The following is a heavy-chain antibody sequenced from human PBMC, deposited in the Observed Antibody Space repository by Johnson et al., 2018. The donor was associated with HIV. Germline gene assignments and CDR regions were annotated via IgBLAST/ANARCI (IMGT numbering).Heavy chain of an antibody. CDR3: AKGYGSGSYYNGNAFDI. J-gene: IGHJ3*02. CDR1: GFTFSSYW. CDR2: IKQDGSEK. D-gene: IGHD3-10*01. V-gene: IGHV3-7*03. Sequence: VQLVESGGGLVQPGGSLRLSCAASGFTFSSYWMSWVRQAPGKGLEWVANIKQDGSEKYYEDTVKGRFTISRDNAKNALYLQMNSLRVEDTALYYCAKGYGSGSYYNGNAFDIWGQGTLVTVSS.